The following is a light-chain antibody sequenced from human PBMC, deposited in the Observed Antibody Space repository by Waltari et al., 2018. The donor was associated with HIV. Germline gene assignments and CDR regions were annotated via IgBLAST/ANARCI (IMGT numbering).Light chain of an antibody. CDR1: NSTIGNNS. CDR3: GSWDSSLSGVV. Sequence: QSVLTQPPSVSAAPGQKVTISCSGSNSTIGNNSVSWYQQLPGTAPKLLIYHNNKRPSGIPDRFSGSKSGTSATLGITGLQTGDEADYYCGSWDSSLSGVVFGGGTKLTVL. V-gene: IGLV1-51*01. J-gene: IGLJ2*01. CDR2: HNN.